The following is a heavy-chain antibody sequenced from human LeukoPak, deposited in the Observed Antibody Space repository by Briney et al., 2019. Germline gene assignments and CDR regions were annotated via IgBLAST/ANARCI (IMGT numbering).Heavy chain of an antibody. CDR3: ARVLHKRMYDSTTYFPY. CDR2: VADDEKTI. J-gene: IGHJ4*02. CDR1: GFTFTGHS. Sequence: PGGSLRLSCVASGFTFTGHSMHWVRQAPGKGLEWVAVVADDEKTIFYADSLKGRFTVSRDNSKNTVYLQMNSLRAEDTAVYYCARVLHKRMYDSTTYFPYWGQGILVTVSS. V-gene: IGHV3-30*04. D-gene: IGHD3-22*01.